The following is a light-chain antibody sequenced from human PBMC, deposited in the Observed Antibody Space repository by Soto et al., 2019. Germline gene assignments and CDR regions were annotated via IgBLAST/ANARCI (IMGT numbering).Light chain of an antibody. CDR2: GNS. J-gene: IGLJ2*01. V-gene: IGLV1-40*01. CDR3: QSYDSSLSALV. Sequence: QPVVTQPPSVSGAPGQRVTISCTGSSSNIGAGYDVHWYQQLPGTAPKLLIYGNSNRPSGVPDRFSGSKSGTSASLAITGLQAEDEADYYCQSYDSSLSALVFGGGTKLTVL. CDR1: SSNIGAGYD.